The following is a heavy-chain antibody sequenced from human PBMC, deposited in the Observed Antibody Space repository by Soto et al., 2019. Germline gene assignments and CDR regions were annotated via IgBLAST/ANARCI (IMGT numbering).Heavy chain of an antibody. D-gene: IGHD3-3*01. V-gene: IGHV3-23*01. Sequence: GGSLRLSCAASGFTFSSYAMSWVRQAPGKGLEWVSAISGSGGSTYYADSVKGRFTISRDNSKNTLYLQMNSLRAEDTAVYYCAKSLRFLEWSQTVDAFDIWGQGTMVTVS. J-gene: IGHJ3*02. CDR2: ISGSGGST. CDR3: AKSLRFLEWSQTVDAFDI. CDR1: GFTFSSYA.